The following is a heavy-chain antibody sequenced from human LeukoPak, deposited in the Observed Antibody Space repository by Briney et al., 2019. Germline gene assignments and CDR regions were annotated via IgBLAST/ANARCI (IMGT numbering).Heavy chain of an antibody. V-gene: IGHV3-23*01. Sequence: GGTLRLSCAASGFTFSSYGMSWGRQAPGKGLEWVSGISAGGSNTYYADSVMGRFTISRDNAKNSLYLQMNSLRAEDTAVYYCARADYYGSGSLLWGQGTLVTVSS. D-gene: IGHD3-10*01. CDR2: ISAGGSNT. CDR1: GFTFSSYG. CDR3: ARADYYGSGSLL. J-gene: IGHJ4*02.